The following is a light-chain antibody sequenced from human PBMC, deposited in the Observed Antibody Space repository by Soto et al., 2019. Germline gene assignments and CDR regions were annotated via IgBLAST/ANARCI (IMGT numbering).Light chain of an antibody. V-gene: IGLV1-47*01. J-gene: IGLJ1*01. CDR3: ATWDDSLSVDV. CDR2: RNN. Sequence: QSVLTQPPSASGTPGQRVTISCSGSRSNIGTNYVFWYQQFPGTAPKLLIYRNNQRPSGVPDRFSGSKSGTSASLAISGLRSEDEADYYCATWDDSLSVDVFGTGTKLTVL. CDR1: RSNIGTNY.